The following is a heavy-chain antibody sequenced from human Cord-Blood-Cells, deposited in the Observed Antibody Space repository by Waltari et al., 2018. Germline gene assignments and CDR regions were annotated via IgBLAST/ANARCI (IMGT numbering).Heavy chain of an antibody. J-gene: IGHJ3*02. CDR3: ARPAVPAAMLDAFDI. V-gene: IGHV4-39*07. D-gene: IGHD2-2*01. CDR1: GGSISSSSYY. Sequence: QLQLQESGPGLVKPSETLSLTCTVSGGSISSSSYYWGWIRQPPGKGLEWIGSIYYSGSTYYNPSLKSRVTISVDTSKNQFSLKLSSVTAADTAVYYCARPAVPAAMLDAFDIWGQGTMVTVSS. CDR2: IYYSGST.